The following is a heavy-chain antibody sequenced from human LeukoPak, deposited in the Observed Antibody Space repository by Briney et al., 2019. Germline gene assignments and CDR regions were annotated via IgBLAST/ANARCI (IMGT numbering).Heavy chain of an antibody. J-gene: IGHJ3*02. CDR1: GYTFTSYD. CDR3: ARDRRSGLDAFDI. D-gene: IGHD3-10*01. Sequence: ASVKVSCKASGYTFTSYDINWVRQATGQGLEWMGIINPSGGSTSYAQKFQGRVTITRDTSTSTVYMELSSLRSEDTAVYYCARDRRSGLDAFDIWGQGTMVTVSS. CDR2: INPSGGST. V-gene: IGHV1-46*01.